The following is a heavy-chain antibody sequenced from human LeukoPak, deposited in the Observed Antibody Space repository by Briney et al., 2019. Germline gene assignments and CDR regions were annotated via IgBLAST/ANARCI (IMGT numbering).Heavy chain of an antibody. V-gene: IGHV3-21*01. J-gene: IGHJ4*02. D-gene: IGHD6-19*01. Sequence: GGSLRLSGAASGFTFSSYRMIWVRQAPGKGLEGVSSISSSSSYIYYADSVKGRFTISRDNAKNSLYLQMNSLRAEDTAVYYCARDLGWLGDFKYWGQGTLVTVSS. CDR3: ARDLGWLGDFKY. CDR1: GFTFSSYR. CDR2: ISSSSSYI.